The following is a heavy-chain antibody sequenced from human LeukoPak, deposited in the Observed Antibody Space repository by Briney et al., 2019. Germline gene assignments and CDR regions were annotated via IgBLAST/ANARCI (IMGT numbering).Heavy chain of an antibody. J-gene: IGHJ6*02. D-gene: IGHD1-14*01. CDR1: GDSVSGDSAT. Sequence: SQTLSLTCAISGDSVSGDSATWNWIRQSPSRGLEWLGRTYYRSKWYNDYAIFVKSRIAINPDTSKNQFSLQLNSVTPEDTAIYYCATVLVRNQYGLDVWGQGTTVTVSS. CDR3: ATVLVRNQYGLDV. CDR2: TYYRSKWYN. V-gene: IGHV6-1*01.